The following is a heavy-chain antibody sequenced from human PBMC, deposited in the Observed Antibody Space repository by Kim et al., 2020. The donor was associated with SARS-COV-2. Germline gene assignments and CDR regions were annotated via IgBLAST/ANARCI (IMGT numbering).Heavy chain of an antibody. CDR2: IYYSGST. V-gene: IGHV4-59*01. CDR1: GGSISSYY. D-gene: IGHD3-10*01. J-gene: IGHJ4*02. CDR3: ARALRGFGEPFDY. Sequence: SETLSLTCTVSGGSISSYYWSWIRQPPGKGLEWIGYIYYSGSTNYNPSLKSRVTISVDTSKNQFSLKLSSVTAADTAVYYCARALRGFGEPFDYWGQGTLVTVSS.